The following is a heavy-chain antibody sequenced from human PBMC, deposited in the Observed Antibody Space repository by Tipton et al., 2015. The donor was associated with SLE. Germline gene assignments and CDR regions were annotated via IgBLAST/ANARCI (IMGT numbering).Heavy chain of an antibody. CDR3: ARSWDSSWYAHFDY. J-gene: IGHJ4*02. CDR2: IYYSGST. CDR1: GGSFSGYY. D-gene: IGHD6-13*01. V-gene: IGHV4-34*01. Sequence: LRLSCAVYGGSFSGYYWGWIRQPPGKGLEWIGSIYYSGSTNYNPSLKSRVTISVDTSKNQFSLKLSSVTAADTAVYYCARSWDSSWYAHFDYWGQGTLVTVSS.